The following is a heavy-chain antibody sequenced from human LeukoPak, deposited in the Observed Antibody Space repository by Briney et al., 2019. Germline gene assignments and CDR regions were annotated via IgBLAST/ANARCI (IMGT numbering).Heavy chain of an antibody. J-gene: IGHJ4*02. Sequence: GGSLRLSCAASGFTFSSYAMHWVRQAPGKGLEYVSAISSNGGSTYYANSVKGRFTISRDNSKNTLYLQMGSLRAEDMAVYYCARGADSGYSSDNWGQGTVVSVSS. D-gene: IGHD3-9*01. V-gene: IGHV3-64*01. CDR3: ARGADSGYSSDN. CDR2: ISSNGGST. CDR1: GFTFSSYA.